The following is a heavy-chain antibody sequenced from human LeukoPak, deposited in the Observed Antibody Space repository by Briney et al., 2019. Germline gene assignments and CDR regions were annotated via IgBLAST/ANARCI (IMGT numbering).Heavy chain of an antibody. D-gene: IGHD2-15*01. V-gene: IGHV4-59*08. CDR1: GGSFSGYY. CDR3: AGGADCSGGSCHFTGYYYYMDV. J-gene: IGHJ6*03. Sequence: PSETLSLTCAVYGGSFSGYYWSWIRQPPGKGLEWIGYIYYSGSTNYNPSLKSRVTISVDTSKNQFSLKLSSVTATDTAVYYCAGGADCSGGSCHFTGYYYYMDVWGKGTTVTISS. CDR2: IYYSGST.